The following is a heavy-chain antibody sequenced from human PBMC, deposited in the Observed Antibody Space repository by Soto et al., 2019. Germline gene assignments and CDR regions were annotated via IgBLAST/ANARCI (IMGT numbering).Heavy chain of an antibody. J-gene: IGHJ4*02. CDR2: IIPLYGTV. CDR3: ARVRVIRGVIPSHFGL. Sequence: QAHLAQSGAEVKKPGSSVTVSCKASGGTFNSYGISWVRQAPGQGLDWMAVIIPLYGTVNYAQKFQGRVSITADKSTSTAYMDLNSLRSDDTAVYYCARVRVIRGVIPSHFGLWGQGTQVGVSS. V-gene: IGHV1-69*06. CDR1: GGTFNSYG. D-gene: IGHD3-10*01.